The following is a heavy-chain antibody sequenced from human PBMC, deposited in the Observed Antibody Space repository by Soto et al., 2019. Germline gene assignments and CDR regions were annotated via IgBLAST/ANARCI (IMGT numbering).Heavy chain of an antibody. D-gene: IGHD1-26*01. Sequence: QVQLVESGGGVVQPGRSLRLSCAASGFTFSSYGMHWVRQAPGKGLEWVAVISYDGSNKYYADSVKGRFTISRDNSKNTLYLQMNSLRAEDTAVYYCAKDQTGEGATGYWGQGTLVTVSS. CDR2: ISYDGSNK. V-gene: IGHV3-30*18. CDR1: GFTFSSYG. CDR3: AKDQTGEGATGY. J-gene: IGHJ4*02.